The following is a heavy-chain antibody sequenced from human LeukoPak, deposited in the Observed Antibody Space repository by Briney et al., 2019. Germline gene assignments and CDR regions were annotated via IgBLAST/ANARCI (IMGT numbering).Heavy chain of an antibody. Sequence: PGGSLRLSCAASGFTFSSYGMHWVRQAPGKGLEWVAFIRYDGGNKYYADSVKGRFTISRDNSKNTLYLQMNSLRAEDTAVYYCAKDRWEYSSSSFFDYWGQGTLVTVSS. J-gene: IGHJ4*02. CDR2: IRYDGGNK. CDR3: AKDRWEYSSSSFFDY. V-gene: IGHV3-30*02. CDR1: GFTFSSYG. D-gene: IGHD6-6*01.